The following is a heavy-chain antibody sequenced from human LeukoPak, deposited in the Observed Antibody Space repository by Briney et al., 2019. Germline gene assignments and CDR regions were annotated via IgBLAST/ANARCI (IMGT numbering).Heavy chain of an antibody. J-gene: IGHJ4*02. CDR1: GYTLTELS. CDR2: FDPEDGET. CDR3: ATDPVVAAAGSDY. D-gene: IGHD6-13*01. Sequence: ASVKVSYKVSGYTLTELSMHWVRQAPGKGLEWMGGFDPEDGETIYAQKFQGRVTMTKDTSTDTAYMELSSLRSEDTAVYYCATDPVVAAAGSDYWGQGTLVTVSS. V-gene: IGHV1-24*01.